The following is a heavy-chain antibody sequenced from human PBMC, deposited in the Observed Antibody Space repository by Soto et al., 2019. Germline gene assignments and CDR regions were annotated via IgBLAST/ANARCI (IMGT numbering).Heavy chain of an antibody. D-gene: IGHD5-18*01. CDR2: ISAYNGNT. CDR1: GYTFTSYG. CDR3: ARPSGYSYGYSYGMDV. V-gene: IGHV1-18*04. J-gene: IGHJ6*02. Sequence: ASVKVSCKASGYTFTSYGISWVRQAPGQGLEWMGWISAYNGNTNYAQKLQGRVTMTTDTSTGTAYMELRSLRSDDTAVYYCARPSGYSYGYSYGMDVWGQGTTVTVSS.